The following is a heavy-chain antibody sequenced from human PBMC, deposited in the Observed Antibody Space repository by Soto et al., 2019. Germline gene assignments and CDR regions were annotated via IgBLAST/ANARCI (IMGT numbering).Heavy chain of an antibody. V-gene: IGHV3-30*03. D-gene: IGHD4-17*01. CDR3: ARDFGHSPPLNLNTVGH. CDR2: ISNDGINE. Sequence: QVQLVESGGGAVQPGRSLRLSCAASGFTFSSYSMHWVRQAPGKGLEWVAIISNDGINEYYTDSVKGRFTISRDNSKNTRWLQMNSLRDEDTAVYYCARDFGHSPPLNLNTVGHWGQGTLVTVSS. CDR1: GFTFSSYS. J-gene: IGHJ4*02.